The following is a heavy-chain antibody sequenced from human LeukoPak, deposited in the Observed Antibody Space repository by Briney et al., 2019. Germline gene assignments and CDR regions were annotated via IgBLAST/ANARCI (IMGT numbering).Heavy chain of an antibody. J-gene: IGHJ4*02. CDR2: IYPGDSDT. V-gene: IGHV5-51*01. D-gene: IGHD3-22*01. Sequence: GESLKISCKGSGYSFTSYWIGWVRQMPGKGLEWMGIIYPGDSDTRYSPSFQGQVTISADKSISTAYLQWGSLKASDTAMYYCARHAYYYDSSGVDVYYFDYWGQGTLVTVSS. CDR3: ARHAYYYDSSGVDVYYFDY. CDR1: GYSFTSYW.